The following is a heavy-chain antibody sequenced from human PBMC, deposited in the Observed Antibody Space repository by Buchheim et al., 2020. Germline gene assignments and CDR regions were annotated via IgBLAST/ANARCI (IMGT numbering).Heavy chain of an antibody. Sequence: QVQLVQSGAEVRKPGASVKVSCEASGYTFTTSGIHWVRQAPGQSLEWMGRLHPSTGYTAYSQKFQGRFTFTRDTSASTAYMEVSSLRSEDTAVYYCARGGLDLYFDYGGQGTL. CDR3: ARGGLDLYFDY. CDR1: GYTFTTSG. V-gene: IGHV1-3*01. CDR2: LHPSTGYT. D-gene: IGHD1-7*01. J-gene: IGHJ4*02.